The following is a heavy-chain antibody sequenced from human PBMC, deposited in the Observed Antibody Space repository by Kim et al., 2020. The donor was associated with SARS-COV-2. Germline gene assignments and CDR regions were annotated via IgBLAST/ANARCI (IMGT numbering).Heavy chain of an antibody. CDR3: ARHLIVEGYSSAQPYYYYCMDV. J-gene: IGHJ6*03. Sequence: GESLKISCKGSGYSFTSYWIGWVRQMPGKGLEWMGIIYPGDSDTRYSPSFQGQVTISADKSISTAYLQWSSLKASDTAMYYCARHLIVEGYSSAQPYYYYCMDVWGEGPTVTVSS. CDR1: GYSFTSYW. V-gene: IGHV5-51*01. D-gene: IGHD6-25*01. CDR2: IYPGDSDT.